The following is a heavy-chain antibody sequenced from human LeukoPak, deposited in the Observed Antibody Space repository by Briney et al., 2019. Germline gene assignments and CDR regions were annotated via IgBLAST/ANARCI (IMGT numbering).Heavy chain of an antibody. J-gene: IGHJ4*02. Sequence: GASVKVSCKASGYTFTSYDINWVRQATGQGLEWMGWMNPNSGNTGYAQKFQGRVTMTRNTSISTAYMELSSLRSEDTAVYYCARALRIVGASRGLYYFDYWGQGTPVTVSS. CDR3: ARALRIVGASRGLYYFDY. V-gene: IGHV1-8*01. CDR2: MNPNSGNT. CDR1: GYTFTSYD. D-gene: IGHD1-26*01.